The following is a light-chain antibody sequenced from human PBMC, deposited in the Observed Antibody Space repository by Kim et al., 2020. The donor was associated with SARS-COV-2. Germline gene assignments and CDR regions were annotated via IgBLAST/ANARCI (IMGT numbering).Light chain of an antibody. Sequence: EIVMTQSPATLSVSPGERATLSCRASQSVSSNLAWYQQKPGQAPRLLIYGASTRATGIPARFSGSGSGTDFTLTISSLQSGDFAVYYCQQYNNWPLTFGGGTKVDIK. V-gene: IGKV3-15*01. J-gene: IGKJ4*01. CDR1: QSVSSN. CDR3: QQYNNWPLT. CDR2: GAS.